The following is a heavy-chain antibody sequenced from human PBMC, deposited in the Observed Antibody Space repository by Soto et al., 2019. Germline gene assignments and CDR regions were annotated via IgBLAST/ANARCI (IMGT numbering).Heavy chain of an antibody. V-gene: IGHV1-18*04. CDR1: GYTFTSYG. CDR2: ISAYNGNT. Sequence: ASVGVSCKXSGYTFTSYGISWVRQAPGQGLEWMGWISAYNGNTNYAQKLQGRVTMTTDTSTSTAYMELRSLRSDDTAVHYCARAGTITIFGEGDYWGQGTLVTVSS. D-gene: IGHD3-3*01. CDR3: ARAGTITIFGEGDY. J-gene: IGHJ4*02.